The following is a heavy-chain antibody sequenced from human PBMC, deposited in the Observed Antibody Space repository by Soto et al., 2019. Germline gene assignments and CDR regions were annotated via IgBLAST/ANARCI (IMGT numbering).Heavy chain of an antibody. J-gene: IGHJ6*03. V-gene: IGHV1-2*02. CDR2: INPNFGGT. CDR1: GYNFNDYY. D-gene: IGHD1-1*01. Sequence: ASVKVSCKTSGYNFNDYYIYWVRQAPGQGLEWVGWINPNFGGTTYSQKFRGRAIVTRDASIGTAYMELTSLKSDDTAIYYCARDRRPYNPSIIYYYSMEVWGQGTPVSVSS. CDR3: ARDRRPYNPSIIYYYSMEV.